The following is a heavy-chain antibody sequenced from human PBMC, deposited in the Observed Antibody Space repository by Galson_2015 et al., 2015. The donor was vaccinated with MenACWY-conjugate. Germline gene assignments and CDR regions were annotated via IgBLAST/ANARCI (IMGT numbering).Heavy chain of an antibody. Sequence: QSGAEVKKPGESLKISCQGSGYSFTTYWIAWVRQMPGRGLEWVGLISPGDSNTRYSPSFQGQVTISADKSISTAYLQWSSLKASDTAMYYCARHPPGGRGLDVWGQGTTVTVSS. CDR2: ISPGDSNT. D-gene: IGHD1-26*01. CDR1: GYSFTTYW. J-gene: IGHJ6*02. CDR3: ARHPPGGRGLDV. V-gene: IGHV5-51*01.